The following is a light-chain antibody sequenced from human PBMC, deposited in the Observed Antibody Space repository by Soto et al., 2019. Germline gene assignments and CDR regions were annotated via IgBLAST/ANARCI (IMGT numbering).Light chain of an antibody. CDR1: QSVSSSY. V-gene: IGKV3-20*01. CDR2: GAS. Sequence: DIELTQSPATLSSSLGERVTISCRASQSVSSSYLAWYQQQPGQAPRLLIYGASSRATVLPERFSGSGSGTDFTLTISRLEPDDFAVYYCQQYGSSGYTFGQGTQLEIK. CDR3: QQYGSSGYT. J-gene: IGKJ2*01.